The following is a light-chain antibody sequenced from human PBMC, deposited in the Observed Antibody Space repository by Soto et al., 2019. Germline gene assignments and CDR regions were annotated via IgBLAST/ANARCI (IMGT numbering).Light chain of an antibody. CDR1: QIISSY. J-gene: IGKJ1*01. CDR3: QQSYSTPE. V-gene: IGKV1-39*01. Sequence: DIQMTHSPSSLSASVGDRVTITCRSSQIISSYLNWYQQKPGKAPKLLIYAASSLQSGVPSRFSGSGSGTDFTLTISSLQPEDFATYYCQQSYSTPEFGQGTKVDIK. CDR2: AAS.